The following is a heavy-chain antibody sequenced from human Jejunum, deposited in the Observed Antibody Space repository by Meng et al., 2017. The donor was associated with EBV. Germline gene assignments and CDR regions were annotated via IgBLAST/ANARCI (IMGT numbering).Heavy chain of an antibody. J-gene: IGHJ5*02. V-gene: IGHV4-34*01. CDR3: ARLGGYASGTYYPIDP. CDR2: INHGGGA. CDR1: GGSFSDYY. D-gene: IGHD3-10*01. Sequence: QVQLQQGGAGLLKPSETLSLTGAVYGGSFSDYYWTWIRQPPGKGLEWIGEINHGGGAIYNPSLKSRVTISVDTSKNQFSLKLSSVTAADTAVYYCARLGGYASGTYYPIDPWGQGTLVTVSS.